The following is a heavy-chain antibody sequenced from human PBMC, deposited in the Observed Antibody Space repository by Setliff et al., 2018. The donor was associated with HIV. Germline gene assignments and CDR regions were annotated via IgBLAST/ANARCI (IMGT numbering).Heavy chain of an antibody. D-gene: IGHD1-26*01. CDR1: GGSINRSNYY. V-gene: IGHV4-39*07. CDR3: ASPKISGSNHETYGFDV. Sequence: PSETLSLTCTVPGGSINRSNYYWGWIRQPPGKGLEWIGYIYYSGSVYYNPSLKSRLNISVDTSKNRFSVKLNSVSAADTAVFYCASPKISGSNHETYGFDVWGQETTVTV. J-gene: IGHJ6*02. CDR2: IYYSGSV.